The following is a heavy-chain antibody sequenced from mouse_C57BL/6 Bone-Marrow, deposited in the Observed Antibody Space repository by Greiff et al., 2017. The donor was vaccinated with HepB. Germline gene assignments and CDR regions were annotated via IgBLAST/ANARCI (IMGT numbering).Heavy chain of an antibody. J-gene: IGHJ3*01. CDR1: GYTFTDYY. CDR3: ARRGYDYAWFAY. V-gene: IGHV1-19*01. Sequence: EVQLQQSGPVLVKPGASVKMSCKASGYTFTDYYMNWVKQSHGKSLEWIGVINPYNGGTSYNQKFKGKATLTVDKSSSTAYMELNSLTSEDSAVYYCARRGYDYAWFAYWGQGTLVTVSA. D-gene: IGHD2-4*01. CDR2: INPYNGGT.